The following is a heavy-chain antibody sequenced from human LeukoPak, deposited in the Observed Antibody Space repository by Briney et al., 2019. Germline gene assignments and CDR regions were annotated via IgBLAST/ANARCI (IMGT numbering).Heavy chain of an antibody. CDR1: GGSISSGGYS. CDR3: ARASPYDSSGYYFGAFDL. D-gene: IGHD3-22*01. J-gene: IGHJ2*01. V-gene: IGHV4-31*03. CDR2: IYYSGST. Sequence: SETLSLTCTVSGGSISSGGYSWSWIRQHPGKGLEWIGYIYYSGSTYYNPSLKSRVTISVDTSKNQFSLKLSSVTAADTAVYYCARASPYDSSGYYFGAFDLWGRGTLVTVSS.